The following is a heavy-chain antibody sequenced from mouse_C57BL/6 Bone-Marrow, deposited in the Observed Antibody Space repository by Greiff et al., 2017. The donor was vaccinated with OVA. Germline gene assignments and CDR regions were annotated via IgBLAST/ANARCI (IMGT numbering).Heavy chain of an antibody. CDR2: SRNKANDYTT. J-gene: IGHJ2*01. CDR1: GFTFSDFY. Sequence: EVQVVESGGGLVQSGRSLRLSCATSGFTFSDFYMEWVRQAPGKGLEWIAASRNKANDYTTEYSASVKGRFIVSRDTSQSILYLQMNALRAEDTAIYYCARDASDYAYFDYWGQGTTLTVSS. D-gene: IGHD2-4*01. V-gene: IGHV7-1*01. CDR3: ARDASDYAYFDY.